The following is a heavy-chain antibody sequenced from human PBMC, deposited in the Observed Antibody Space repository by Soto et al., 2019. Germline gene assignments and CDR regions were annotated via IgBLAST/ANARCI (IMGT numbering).Heavy chain of an antibody. D-gene: IGHD2-15*01. J-gene: IGHJ4*02. CDR1: GFTFSSYG. Sequence: GGSLRLSCAASGFTFSSYGMHWVRQAPGKGLEWAAVISYDGSNKYYADSVKGRFTISRDNSKNTLYLQMNSLRAEDTAVYYCAKFRGIGSSDLFDYWGQGTLVTVSS. CDR3: AKFRGIGSSDLFDY. V-gene: IGHV3-30*18. CDR2: ISYDGSNK.